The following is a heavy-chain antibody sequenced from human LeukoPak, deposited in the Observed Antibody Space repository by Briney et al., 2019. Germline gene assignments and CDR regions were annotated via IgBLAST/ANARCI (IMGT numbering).Heavy chain of an antibody. Sequence: GGSLRLSCAASGFTFNTYAMSWVRQAPGKGLEWVSSIGGGGGTYYADSLKGRFTISRDNSKNTLYLQMNSLRAEDAAVYYCAKGNSGYNSGYYYHFFDYWGQGTLVTVSS. D-gene: IGHD5-12*01. V-gene: IGHV3-23*01. CDR3: AKGNSGYNSGYYYHFFDY. CDR1: GFTFNTYA. CDR2: IGGGGGT. J-gene: IGHJ4*02.